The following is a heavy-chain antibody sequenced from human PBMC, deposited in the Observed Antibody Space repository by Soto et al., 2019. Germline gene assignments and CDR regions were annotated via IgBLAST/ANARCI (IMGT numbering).Heavy chain of an antibody. D-gene: IGHD6-13*01. CDR3: ARVASSSSQHTCGSDP. CDR1: GGSINSGAYY. J-gene: IGHJ5*02. V-gene: IGHV4-31*03. Sequence: QVQLQESGPGLVKPSQTLSLTCTVSGGSINSGAYYWSWIRQHPGKGLEWIGYIYYSGSTYYNPSLKSRVNISVDTSKNLFSLKLSSVTAADTAVYYCARVASSSSQHTCGSDPWGQGKLVTVSS. CDR2: IYYSGST.